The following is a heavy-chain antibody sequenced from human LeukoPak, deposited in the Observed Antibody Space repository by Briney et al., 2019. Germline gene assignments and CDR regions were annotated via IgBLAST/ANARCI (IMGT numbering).Heavy chain of an antibody. CDR3: AKDETELRFLEWLLPD. CDR2: ISGSGGST. CDR1: GFTSSDYA. V-gene: IGHV3-23*01. Sequence: GGSLRLSCAASGFTSSDYAMSWVRQAPGKGLEWVSAISGSGGSTYYADSVKGRSTISRDNSKNTLYLQMNSLRAEDTAVYYCAKDETELRFLEWLLPDWGQGTLVAVSS. J-gene: IGHJ4*02. D-gene: IGHD3-3*01.